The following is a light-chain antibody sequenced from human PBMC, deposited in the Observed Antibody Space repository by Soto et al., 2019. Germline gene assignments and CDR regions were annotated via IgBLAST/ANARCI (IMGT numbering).Light chain of an antibody. CDR2: HAS. Sequence: EIVLTQSPATLSVSPGESATLSCRASRSVTGNLAWFQHKPGQAPRLLIYHASIRATGVPARFSGSGSGTDFTLTISSLQSEDFALYYCQQYHNWPPWTFGQGTKVEIK. CDR3: QQYHNWPPWT. J-gene: IGKJ1*01. V-gene: IGKV3-15*01. CDR1: RSVTGN.